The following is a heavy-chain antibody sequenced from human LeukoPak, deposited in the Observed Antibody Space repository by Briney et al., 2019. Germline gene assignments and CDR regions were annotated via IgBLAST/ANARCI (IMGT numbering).Heavy chain of an antibody. J-gene: IGHJ5*02. CDR3: ARDKLGLGELSLYDQ. Sequence: GASVKVSCKASGYTLTGYYMHWVRQAPGQGLEWMGWMNPNSGGTKYAQKFQGRVTMTRDTSISTACMELSRLRSDDTAMYYCARDKLGLGELSLYDQWGQGTLATVFS. CDR1: GYTLTGYY. CDR2: MNPNSGGT. V-gene: IGHV1-2*02. D-gene: IGHD3-16*02.